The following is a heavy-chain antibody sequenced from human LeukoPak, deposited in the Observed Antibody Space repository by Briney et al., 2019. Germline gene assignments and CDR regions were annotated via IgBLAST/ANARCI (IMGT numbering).Heavy chain of an antibody. CDR2: IYDSVFT. Sequence: SETLSLTCTVSGGSISSYYWSWIRQPPGKGLEWIGYIYDSVFTKYNPSLKSRVTISVDASKSQFSLRLSSVTAADTAVYYCARGAVGDDYWGQGTLVTVSS. V-gene: IGHV4-59*08. CDR3: ARGAVGDDY. J-gene: IGHJ4*02. D-gene: IGHD3-10*01. CDR1: GGSISSYY.